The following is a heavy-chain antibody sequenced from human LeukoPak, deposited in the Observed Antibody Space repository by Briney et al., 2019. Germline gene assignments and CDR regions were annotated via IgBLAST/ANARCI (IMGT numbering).Heavy chain of an antibody. Sequence: GGSLRLSCAASGFTFSNYCMHWVRQIPGKGLVWVSRICPDGTVTNYADSVKGRFTISRDNAKNMVFLQMNSLRADDTAVYYCVRDFRSADYWGQGILVAVSS. V-gene: IGHV3-74*01. CDR2: ICPDGTVT. CDR1: GFTFSNYC. CDR3: VRDFRSADY. J-gene: IGHJ4*02.